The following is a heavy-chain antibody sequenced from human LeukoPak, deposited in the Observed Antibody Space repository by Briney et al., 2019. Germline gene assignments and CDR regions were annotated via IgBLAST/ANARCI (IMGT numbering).Heavy chain of an antibody. CDR3: ARYYDILTGYSNFDY. D-gene: IGHD3-9*01. J-gene: IGHJ4*02. CDR2: ISAYNGNT. V-gene: IGHV1-18*01. CDR1: GYTFTSYG. Sequence: ASVKVSCKASGYTFTSYGISWVRQAPGQGLEWRGWISAYNGNTNYAQKLQGRVTMTTDTSTSTAYMELRSLRSDDTAVYYCARYYDILTGYSNFDYWGQGTLVTVSS.